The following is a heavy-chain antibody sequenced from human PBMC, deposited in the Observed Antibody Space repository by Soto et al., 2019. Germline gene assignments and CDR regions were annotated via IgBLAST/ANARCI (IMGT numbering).Heavy chain of an antibody. V-gene: IGHV3-30*18. CDR1: GFTFSSYG. D-gene: IGHD2-15*01. J-gene: IGHJ6*02. Sequence: PGGSLRLSCAASGFTFSSYGKHWVRQAPGKGLEWVAVISYDGSNKYYADSVKGRFTISRDNSKNTLYLQMNSLRAEDTAVYYCAKDYPDIVVVVAATLKGMDAWGQGTTVTVSS. CDR2: ISYDGSNK. CDR3: AKDYPDIVVVVAATLKGMDA.